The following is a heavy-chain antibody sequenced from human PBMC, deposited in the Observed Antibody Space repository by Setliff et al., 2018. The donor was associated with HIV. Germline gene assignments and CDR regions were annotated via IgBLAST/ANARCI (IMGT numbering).Heavy chain of an antibody. CDR1: GGTFSDYA. CDR3: ARVPSPFDQEGYFDD. V-gene: IGHV1-69*05. D-gene: IGHD3-9*01. Sequence: ASVKVSCKVSGGTFSDYAVTWVRQAPGQGLEWMGGVIPVFGTGNYAQKFQGRVTITTDESTRTAYMELRSLRSEDTAVYYCARVPSPFDQEGYFDDWGQGTLVTVSS. CDR2: VIPVFGTG. J-gene: IGHJ4*01.